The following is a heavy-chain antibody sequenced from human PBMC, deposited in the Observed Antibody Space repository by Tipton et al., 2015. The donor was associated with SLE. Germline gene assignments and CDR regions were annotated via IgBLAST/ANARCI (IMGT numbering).Heavy chain of an antibody. CDR1: GFTFSSYW. V-gene: IGHV3-7*03. CDR3: ARDPPQDYDVWRPLDY. Sequence: GSLRLSCAASGFTFSSYWMSWVRQAPGKGLEWVANIKQDGSEKYYVDSVKGRFTISRDNAKNSLYLQMNSLRAEDTAVYYCARDPPQDYDVWRPLDYWGQGTLVTVSS. J-gene: IGHJ4*02. D-gene: IGHD3-3*01. CDR2: IKQDGSEK.